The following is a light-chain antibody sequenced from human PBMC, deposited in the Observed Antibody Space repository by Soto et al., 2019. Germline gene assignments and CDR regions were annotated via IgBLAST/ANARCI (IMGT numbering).Light chain of an antibody. CDR3: SSYAGSNNLGV. V-gene: IGLV2-8*01. J-gene: IGLJ3*02. CDR1: SSDVGGYNY. Sequence: QSALTQPPSASGSPGPSVTISCTGTSSDVGGYNYVSWYQQYPGKAPKLMIFEVSKRPSGVPDRFSGSKSGNTASLTVSGLQAEDEADYYCSSYAGSNNLGVFGGGTKVTVL. CDR2: EVS.